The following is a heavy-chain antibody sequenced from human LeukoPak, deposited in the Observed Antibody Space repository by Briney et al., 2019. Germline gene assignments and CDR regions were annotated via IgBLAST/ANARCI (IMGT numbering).Heavy chain of an antibody. CDR2: IYPGDSNT. Sequence: GESLQISCKGSGYSFTSYWIGWVRQMPGKGLEWMGIIYPGDSNTRYSPSFQGQVTISADKSINTAYLQWSSLKASDTAMYYCARRPPTTTLFGGDIWFDPWGQGTLVTVSS. J-gene: IGHJ5*02. CDR1: GYSFTSYW. D-gene: IGHD2-21*01. V-gene: IGHV5-51*01. CDR3: ARRPPTTTLFGGDIWFDP.